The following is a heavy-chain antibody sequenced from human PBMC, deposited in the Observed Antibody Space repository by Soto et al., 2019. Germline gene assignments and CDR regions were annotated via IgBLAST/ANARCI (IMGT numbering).Heavy chain of an antibody. D-gene: IGHD4-17*01. CDR1: GFIFNDYY. V-gene: IGHV3-11*06. J-gene: IGHJ4*02. Sequence: PGGSLRLSCAASGFIFNDYYMSWIRQAPGKGLEWLSNISGSSGSKKYADAGKGRFTISRDNAKKSLYLEMHSLRAEDTAMYYCARYAAEVTTFFHQWGQGTLVTVSS. CDR3: ARYAAEVTTFFHQ. CDR2: ISGSSGSK.